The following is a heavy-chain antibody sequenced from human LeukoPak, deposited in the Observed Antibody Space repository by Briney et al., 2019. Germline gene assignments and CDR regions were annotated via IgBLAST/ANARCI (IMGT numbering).Heavy chain of an antibody. V-gene: IGHV4-39*02. CDR1: GGSISSSSYY. J-gene: IGHJ5*02. CDR3: ARETVAGAYELWFDP. Sequence: SETLSLTCTVSGGSISSSSYYWGWIRQPPGKGLGWIGSIYYSGSTYYNPSLKSRVTISVDTSKNQFSLKLSSVTAADTAVYYCARETVAGAYELWFDPWGQGTLVTVSS. CDR2: IYYSGST. D-gene: IGHD6-19*01.